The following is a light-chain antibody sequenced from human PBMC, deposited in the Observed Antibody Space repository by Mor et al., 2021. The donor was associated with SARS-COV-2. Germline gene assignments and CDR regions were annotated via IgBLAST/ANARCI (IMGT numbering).Light chain of an antibody. Sequence: ISCTGTSSDVGCSNYVSWYQQHPGKAPKLMIYDVSNRPSGVSNRFSVSKSGNTASLTISGIQAEDEADYYCSSYTSSSTVVFGGGTKLTVL. CDR1: SSDVGCSNY. CDR2: DVS. J-gene: IGLJ2*01. V-gene: IGLV2-14*04. CDR3: SSYTSSSTVV.